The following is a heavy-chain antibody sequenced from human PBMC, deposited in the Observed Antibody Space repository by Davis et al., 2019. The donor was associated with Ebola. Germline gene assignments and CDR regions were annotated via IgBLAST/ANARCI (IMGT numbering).Heavy chain of an antibody. J-gene: IGHJ6*03. D-gene: IGHD1-14*01. CDR2: IIPILGIA. CDR3: ARVPRRVPTSPYYYYYMDV. Sequence: SVKVSCKASGGTFSSYAISWVRQAPGQGLEWMGGIIPILGIANYAQKFQGRVTITADESTSTAYMELSSLRSEDTAVYYCARVPRRVPTSPYYYYYMDVWGKGTTVTVSS. CDR1: GGTFSSYA. V-gene: IGHV1-69*10.